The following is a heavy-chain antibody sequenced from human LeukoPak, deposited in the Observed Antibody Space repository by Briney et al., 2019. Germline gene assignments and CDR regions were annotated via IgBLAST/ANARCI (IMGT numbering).Heavy chain of an antibody. CDR3: ARDGGDLGSYLFDY. V-gene: IGHV7-4-1*02. CDR1: GYTFTSYA. Sequence: GASVKVSCKASGYTFTSYAMNWVRQAPGQGLEWMGWINTNTGNPTYAQGFTGRFVFSLDTSVSTAYLQTSSLKAEDTAVYYCARDGGDLGSYLFDYWGQGTLVTVSS. D-gene: IGHD1-26*01. J-gene: IGHJ4*02. CDR2: INTNTGNP.